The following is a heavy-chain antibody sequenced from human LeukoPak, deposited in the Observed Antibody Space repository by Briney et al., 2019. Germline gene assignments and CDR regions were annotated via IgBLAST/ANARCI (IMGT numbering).Heavy chain of an antibody. J-gene: IGHJ4*02. V-gene: IGHV3-21*01. D-gene: IGHD4-23*01. CDR1: GFTFSSYS. Sequence: GGSLRLSCAVSGFTFSSYSMNWVRQAPGKGLEWVSSISSSSRYIYYADAVKGRFTISRDNAKHALYLQIKRLRADAAAVYYCARDSRTCSDSLGGKSDSWGQGTLVTLSS. CDR2: ISSSSRYI. CDR3: ARDSRTCSDSLGGKSDS.